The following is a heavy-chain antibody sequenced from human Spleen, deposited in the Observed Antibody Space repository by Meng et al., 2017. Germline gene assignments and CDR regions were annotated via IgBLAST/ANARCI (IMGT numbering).Heavy chain of an antibody. CDR2: VNPDNGAT. J-gene: IGHJ5*02. V-gene: IGHV1-2*05. D-gene: IGHD5-12*01. Sequence: QVQLVHSGAEVRKPGASVKVSCKPSWDTFSDNYVHWVRQAPGQGLEWMGRVNPDNGATNSAQRFQGRFTMARDTSMELRGLTSDDTGVYVCARGYNSRWSNWLDPWGQGTLVTVSS. CDR3: ARGYNSRWSNWLDP. CDR1: WDTFSDNY.